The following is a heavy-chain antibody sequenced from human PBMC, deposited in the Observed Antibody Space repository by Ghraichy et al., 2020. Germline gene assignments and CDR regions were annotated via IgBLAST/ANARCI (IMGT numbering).Heavy chain of an antibody. CDR2: ISCSGGST. V-gene: IGHV3-23*01. D-gene: IGHD5-18*01. Sequence: GGSLRLSCAASGFTFSSYAMSWVRQAPGKGLEWVSAISCSGGSTYYADSVKGRFTISRDNSKNTLYLQMNSLRAEDTAVYYCAKVHRYSYGLFDYCGQGTLVNVSS. CDR1: GFTFSSYA. CDR3: AKVHRYSYGLFDY. J-gene: IGHJ4*02.